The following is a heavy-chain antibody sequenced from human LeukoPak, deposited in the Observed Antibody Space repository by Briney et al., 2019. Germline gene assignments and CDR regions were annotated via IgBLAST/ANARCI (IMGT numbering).Heavy chain of an antibody. V-gene: IGHV3-48*01. CDR1: GFTFSSYS. CDR3: ARDREAYVWGSYRYSPRRHDAFDI. CDR2: ISSSSSTI. Sequence: GGSLRLSCAASGFTFSSYSMNWVRQAPGKGLEWVSYISSSSSTIYYADSVKGRFTISRDNAKNSLYLQMNSLRAEDTAVYYCARDREAYVWGSYRYSPRRHDAFDIWGQGTMVTVSS. J-gene: IGHJ3*02. D-gene: IGHD3-16*02.